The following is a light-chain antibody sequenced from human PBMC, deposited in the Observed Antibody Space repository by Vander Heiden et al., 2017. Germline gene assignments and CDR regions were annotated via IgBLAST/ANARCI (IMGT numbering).Light chain of an antibody. CDR1: QSIDNF. V-gene: IGKV1-39*01. CDR3: QQSYSSPRIT. Sequence: DIQMTQSPSSLSASVGDRVIITCRASQSIDNFLNWYQQKPGKAPKLLIYAASKLESWVPSRFSGSGSGTHFSLTISSLQPEDSATYFCQQSYSSPRITFGLGTRLEIE. J-gene: IGKJ5*01. CDR2: AAS.